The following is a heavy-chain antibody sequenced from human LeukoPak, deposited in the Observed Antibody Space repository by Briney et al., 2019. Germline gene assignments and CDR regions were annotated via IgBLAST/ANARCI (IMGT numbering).Heavy chain of an antibody. CDR2: IKQDGSEK. Sequence: GGSLRLSCAASGFTFSSYWMSWVRQAPGKGLEWVANIKQDGSEKYYVDSVKGRFTISRDNAKNSLYLQMNSLRAEDTAVYYCAKPPLRFLEWLLKVDYMDVWGKGTTVTVSS. CDR1: GFTFSSYW. CDR3: AKPPLRFLEWLLKVDYMDV. D-gene: IGHD3-3*01. J-gene: IGHJ6*03. V-gene: IGHV3-7*03.